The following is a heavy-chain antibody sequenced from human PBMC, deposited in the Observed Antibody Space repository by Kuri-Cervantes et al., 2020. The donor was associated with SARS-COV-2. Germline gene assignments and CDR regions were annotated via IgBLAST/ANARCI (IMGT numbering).Heavy chain of an antibody. D-gene: IGHD4-11*01. CDR3: ARVFAVTTTINYYYYGMDV. Sequence: SVKVSCKASGGTFSSYAISWVRQAPGQGLEWMGRIIPILGIANYAQKFQGRVTITADKSTSTAYMELSSLRSEDTAVYYCARVFAVTTTINYYYYGMDVWGQGTTVTVSS. CDR2: IIPILGIA. J-gene: IGHJ6*02. CDR1: GGTFSSYA. V-gene: IGHV1-69*04.